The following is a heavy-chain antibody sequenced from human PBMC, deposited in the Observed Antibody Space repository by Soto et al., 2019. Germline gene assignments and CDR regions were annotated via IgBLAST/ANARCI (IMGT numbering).Heavy chain of an antibody. D-gene: IGHD1-26*01. CDR2: IYFSGST. CDR1: GGSISSGGYY. V-gene: IGHV4-31*03. J-gene: IGHJ6*02. CDR3: ARDLGWEEKDSYYYYGMDV. Sequence: QVQLQESGPGLVKPSQTLSLTCTVSGGSISSGGYYWSWIRQHPGKGLEWIGYIYFSGSTYYNPSLKSRVTISVDTSKNQFSLKLSSVTAADTAVYYCARDLGWEEKDSYYYYGMDVWGQGTTVTVSS.